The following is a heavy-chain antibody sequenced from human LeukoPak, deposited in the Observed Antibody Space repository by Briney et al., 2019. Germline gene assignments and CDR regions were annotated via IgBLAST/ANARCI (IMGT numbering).Heavy chain of an antibody. CDR2: INHSGST. CDR1: GGSFSGYY. D-gene: IGHD3-10*01. J-gene: IGHJ5*02. CDR3: ARNKYYYGSRNYGVPNWFDP. V-gene: IGHV4-34*01. Sequence: SETLSLTCAVYGGSFSGYYWSWIRQPPGKGLEWIGEINHSGSTNYNPSLKSRVTISVDTSKNQFSLKLSSVTAADTAVYYCARNKYYYGSRNYGVPNWFDPWGQETLVTVSS.